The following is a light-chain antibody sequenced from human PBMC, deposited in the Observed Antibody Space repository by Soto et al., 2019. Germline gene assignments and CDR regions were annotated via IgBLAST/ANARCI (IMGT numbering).Light chain of an antibody. CDR1: QRGGSSY. CDR3: QQYGSSGT. V-gene: IGKV3-20*01. Sequence: DIGLTRYPATPSLSPGETATLSCRATQRGGSSYLAWYQQKPGQAPRLLIYGASNRATGIPDRFSGSGSGTDFTLTISRLEPEDFAVYYCQQYGSSGTFGQGTKVDIK. CDR2: GAS. J-gene: IGKJ1*01.